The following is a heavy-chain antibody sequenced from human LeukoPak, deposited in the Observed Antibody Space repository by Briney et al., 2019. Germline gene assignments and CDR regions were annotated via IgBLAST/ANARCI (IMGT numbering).Heavy chain of an antibody. J-gene: IGHJ6*03. CDR1: GGSISSGSYY. CDR2: IYTSGST. V-gene: IGHV4-61*02. Sequence: PSETLSLTCTVPGGSISSGSYYWSWIRQPAGKGLEWIGRIYTSGSTNYNPSLKSRVTISVDTSKNQFSLKLSSVTAADTAVYYCARETYYYDSSGYFPYCYYYYMDVWGKGTTVTVSS. CDR3: ARETYYYDSSGYFPYCYYYYMDV. D-gene: IGHD3-22*01.